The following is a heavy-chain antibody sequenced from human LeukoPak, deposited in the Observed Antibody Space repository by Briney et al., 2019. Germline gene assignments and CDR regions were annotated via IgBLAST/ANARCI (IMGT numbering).Heavy chain of an antibody. V-gene: IGHV4-59*01. CDR1: GGSISRYY. CDR3: ARTGIWSRYYTFDY. CDR2: IYYTGST. Sequence: SETLPLTCTVSGGSISRYYWSWIRQPPGEGLEGIGEIYYTGSTNYNPSLKNRVTMSVDTSKNQFSLKLSSVTTADTAVYYCARTGIWSRYYTFDYWGQGSLVTVSS. J-gene: IGHJ4*02. D-gene: IGHD3-3*01.